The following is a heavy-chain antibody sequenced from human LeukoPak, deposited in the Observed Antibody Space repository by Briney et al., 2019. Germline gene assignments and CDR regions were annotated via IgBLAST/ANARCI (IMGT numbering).Heavy chain of an antibody. V-gene: IGHV1-18*01. CDR3: ARDPPGGDRAANWFDP. CDR2: ISAYNGNT. CDR1: GYTFTSYG. D-gene: IGHD2-21*02. J-gene: IGHJ5*02. Sequence: ASVKVSCKASGYTFTSYGISWVRQAPGQGLEWMGWISAYNGNTNYAQKLQGRVTMTTDTSTSTAYMELRGLRSDDTAVYYCARDPPGGDRAANWFDPWGQGTLVTVSS.